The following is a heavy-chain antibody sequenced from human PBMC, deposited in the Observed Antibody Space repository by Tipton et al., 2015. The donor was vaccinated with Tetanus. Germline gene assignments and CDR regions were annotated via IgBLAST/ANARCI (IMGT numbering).Heavy chain of an antibody. V-gene: IGHV1-58*01. J-gene: IGHJ6*02. CDR2: IVVGSGNT. CDR3: AAGDYGSYPHYYYYGMDV. CDR1: GFTFTSSA. Sequence: QSGPEVKKPGTSVKVSCKASGFTFTSSAVQWVRQARGQRLEWIGWIVVGSGNTNYAQKFQERVTITRDMSTSTAYMELSSLRSEDTAVYYCAAGDYGSYPHYYYYGMDVWGQGTTVTVSS. D-gene: IGHD1-26*01.